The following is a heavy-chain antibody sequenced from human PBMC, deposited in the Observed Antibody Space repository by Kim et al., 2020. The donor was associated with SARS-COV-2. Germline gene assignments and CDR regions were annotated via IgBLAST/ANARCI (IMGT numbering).Heavy chain of an antibody. V-gene: IGHV4-31*03. D-gene: IGHD3-9*01. CDR3: ARVMLSGLRYFDWLYPANWFDP. CDR2: IYYSGST. Sequence: SETLSLTCTVSGGSISSGGYYWSWIRQHPGKGLEWIGYIYYSGSTYYNPSLKSRVTISVDTSKNQFSLKLSSVTAADTAVYCCARVMLSGLRYFDWLYPANWFDPWGQGTLVTVSS. CDR1: GGSISSGGYY. J-gene: IGHJ5*02.